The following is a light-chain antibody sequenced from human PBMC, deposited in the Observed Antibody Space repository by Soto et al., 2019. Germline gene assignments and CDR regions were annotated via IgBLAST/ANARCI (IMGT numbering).Light chain of an antibody. J-gene: IGKJ4*01. CDR3: QQRSNWPRT. Sequence: IVVTQAPAALSLSPGERATLSCRASQSVSSYLAWYQQKPGQAPRLLIYDASNRATGIPARFSGSGSGTDFALTISSLEPEPFAAYYCQQRSNWPRTLGGGTKVDI. CDR1: QSVSSY. V-gene: IGKV3-11*01. CDR2: DAS.